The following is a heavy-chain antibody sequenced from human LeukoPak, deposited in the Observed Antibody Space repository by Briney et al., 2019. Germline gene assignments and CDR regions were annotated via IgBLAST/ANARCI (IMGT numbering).Heavy chain of an antibody. V-gene: IGHV3-53*01. CDR3: ARPPYSYGYDLSY. J-gene: IGHJ4*02. D-gene: IGHD5-18*01. CDR2: IYSGGST. Sequence: GGSLRLSCAASGFTVSSNYMSWVRQAPGKGLEWVSVIYSGGSTYYADSVKGRFTISRDNSKNTLYLQMNSLRAEDTAVYYCARPPYSYGYDLSYWGQGTLVTVSS. CDR1: GFTVSSNY.